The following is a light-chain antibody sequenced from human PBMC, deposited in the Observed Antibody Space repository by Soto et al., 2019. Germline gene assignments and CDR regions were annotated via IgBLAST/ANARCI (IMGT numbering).Light chain of an antibody. CDR3: QQYRSWPRT. V-gene: IGKV3-15*01. Sequence: EIVLTQSPATLSVSPGGRATLSCRASQDVMYDLAWYQQKPGQAPRLLGYGASTRATDAPPRFRGSGSGTEFSLTISSLQSEDFATYYCQQYRSWPRTFGQGSRVESK. CDR2: GAS. J-gene: IGKJ1*01. CDR1: QDVMYD.